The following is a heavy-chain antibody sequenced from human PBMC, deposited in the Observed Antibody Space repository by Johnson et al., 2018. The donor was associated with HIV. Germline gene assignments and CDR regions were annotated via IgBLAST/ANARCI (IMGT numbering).Heavy chain of an antibody. CDR3: ARVGEYCSSTSCSGAFDI. D-gene: IGHD2-2*01. Sequence: VQLVESGGGVVRPGGSLRLSCAASGFTFDDYGMSWVRQAPGTGLEWVSGINWNGGSTGYADSVKGRFTISRDNAKNSLYLQMNSLRAEDTALYYCARVGEYCSSTSCSGAFDIWGQGTMVTVSS. CDR2: INWNGGST. V-gene: IGHV3-20*04. CDR1: GFTFDDYG. J-gene: IGHJ3*02.